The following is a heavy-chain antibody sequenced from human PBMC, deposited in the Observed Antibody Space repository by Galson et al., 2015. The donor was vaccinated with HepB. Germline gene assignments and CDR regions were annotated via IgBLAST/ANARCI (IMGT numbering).Heavy chain of an antibody. J-gene: IGHJ4*02. CDR1: GFSFSDYS. CDR2: ISSGGGTI. CDR3: AREGGLDY. Sequence: SLRLSCAGSGFSFSDYSLSWVRQAPGKGLEWLSYISSGGGTIYYADSVKGRFTISRDNAKKSVYLQMNSLRDDDTAVYYCAREGGLDYWGQGTLVTVSS. D-gene: IGHD3-16*01. V-gene: IGHV3-48*02.